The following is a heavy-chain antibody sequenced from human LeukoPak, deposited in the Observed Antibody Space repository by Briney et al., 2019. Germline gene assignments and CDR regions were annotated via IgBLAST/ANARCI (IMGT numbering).Heavy chain of an antibody. J-gene: IGHJ3*02. Sequence: SSQTLSLTCTVSGGSISSGGYYWSWIRQHPGKGLEWIGYIYYSGSTYYNPSLKSRVTISVDTSKNQFSLKLSSVTAADTAVYYCARGDRNGYLPPGAFDIWGQGTMVTVSS. CDR1: GGSISSGGYY. D-gene: IGHD5-24*01. CDR2: IYYSGST. CDR3: ARGDRNGYLPPGAFDI. V-gene: IGHV4-31*03.